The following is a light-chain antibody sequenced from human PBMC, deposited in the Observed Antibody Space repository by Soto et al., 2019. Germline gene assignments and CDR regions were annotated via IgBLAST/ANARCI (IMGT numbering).Light chain of an antibody. CDR3: QQYNSYSPL. J-gene: IGKJ4*01. Sequence: DIRMTQSPSTLSASVGDRVTITCRASQSISSWLAWYQQKPGKAPKLLIYDASSLESGVPSRFSGSGSGTEFTLTISSLQPDDFATYYCQQYNSYSPLFGGGTKVEIK. V-gene: IGKV1-5*01. CDR1: QSISSW. CDR2: DAS.